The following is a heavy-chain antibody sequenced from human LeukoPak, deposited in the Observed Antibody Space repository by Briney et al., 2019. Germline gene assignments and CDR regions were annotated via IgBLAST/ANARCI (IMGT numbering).Heavy chain of an antibody. Sequence: GASVKVSCKASGYTFTDYYMHWVRQAPGQGLEWMGGIIPIFGTANYAQKFQGRVTITADESTSTAYMELSSLRSEDTAVYYCARKSSGWYGNDAFDIWGQGTMVTVSS. V-gene: IGHV1-69*13. J-gene: IGHJ3*02. CDR1: GYTFTDYY. CDR2: IIPIFGTA. CDR3: ARKSSGWYGNDAFDI. D-gene: IGHD6-19*01.